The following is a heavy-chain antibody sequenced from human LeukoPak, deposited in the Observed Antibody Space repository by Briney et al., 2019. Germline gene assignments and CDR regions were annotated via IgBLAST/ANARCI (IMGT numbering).Heavy chain of an antibody. CDR1: GYTFTAYY. CDR2: INPNSGGT. D-gene: IGHD6-13*01. V-gene: IGHV1-2*02. CDR3: ARAPPPGAAAAHDY. Sequence: ASVKVSCKASGYTFTAYYMHWVRQAPGQGLEWMGWINPNSGGTNYAQKFQGRVTMTRDTSISTAYMELSRLRSDDTAVYYCARAPPPGAAAAHDYWGQGTLVTVSS. J-gene: IGHJ4*02.